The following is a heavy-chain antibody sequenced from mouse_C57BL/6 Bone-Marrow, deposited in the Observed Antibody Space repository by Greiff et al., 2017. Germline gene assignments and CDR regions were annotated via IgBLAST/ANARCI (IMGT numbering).Heavy chain of an antibody. CDR1: GYTFTSYG. J-gene: IGHJ2*01. Sequence: VKLMESGAELARPGASVKLSCKASGYTFTSYGISWVKQRTGQGLEWIGEIYPRSGNTYYNEKFKGKATLTADKSSSTAYMALRSLTSEDSAVYFCARRVGWLPLYWGQGTTLTVSS. CDR2: IYPRSGNT. CDR3: ARRVGWLPLY. V-gene: IGHV1-81*01. D-gene: IGHD2-3*01.